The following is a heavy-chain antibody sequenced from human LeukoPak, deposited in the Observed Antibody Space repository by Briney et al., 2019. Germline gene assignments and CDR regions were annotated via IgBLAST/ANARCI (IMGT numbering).Heavy chain of an antibody. D-gene: IGHD6-13*01. J-gene: IGHJ4*02. V-gene: IGHV4-4*07. CDR1: GGSISSYY. CDR3: ARDNWSSWFPTFFDY. Sequence: SETLSLTCTVSGGSISSYYWSWIRQPAGKGLEWIGRIYTSGSTNYNPSLKCRVTMSVDTSKNQFSLKLSSVTAADTAVYYCARDNWSSWFPTFFDYWGQGTLVTVSS. CDR2: IYTSGST.